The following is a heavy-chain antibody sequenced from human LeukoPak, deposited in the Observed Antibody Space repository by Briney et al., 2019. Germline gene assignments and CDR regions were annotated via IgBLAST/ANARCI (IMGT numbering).Heavy chain of an antibody. V-gene: IGHV4-34*01. CDR2: INHSGST. CDR3: ARILAGRTIRFDP. Sequence: SETLSLTCAVYGGSFSGYYWSWIRQPPGKRLEWIGEINHSGSTNYNPSLKSRVTISVDTSKNQFSLKLSPVTAADTTVYYCARILAGRTIRFDPWGQGTLVTVSS. CDR1: GGSFSGYY. J-gene: IGHJ5*02. D-gene: IGHD3-3*01.